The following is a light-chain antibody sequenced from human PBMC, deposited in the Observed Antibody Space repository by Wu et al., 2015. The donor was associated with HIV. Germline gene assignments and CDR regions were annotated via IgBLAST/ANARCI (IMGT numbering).Light chain of an antibody. CDR3: QQRSNWLLT. CDR1: QSVSSK. J-gene: IGKJ4*01. CDR2: GAS. V-gene: IGKV3-15*01. Sequence: EMVVTQSPATLSVSPGERATLSCRASQSVSSKLAWYQQKPGQAPRLLIYGASTRATGIPARFSGSGSGTEFTLTISSMQSEDFAVYYCQQRSNWLLTFGGGTKVEIK.